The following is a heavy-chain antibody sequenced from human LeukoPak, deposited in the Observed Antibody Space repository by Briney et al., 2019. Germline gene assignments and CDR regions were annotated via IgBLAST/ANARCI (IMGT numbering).Heavy chain of an antibody. J-gene: IGHJ4*02. V-gene: IGHV1-2*02. CDR2: INPNSGAT. Sequence: ASVKVSCKASGYTFIGSYIHWVRQAPGQGLEWMGWINPNSGATNYAQKLQGRVILTMDTSISTVYMELSSLRSDDTAVYFCVRDLTAAYDDSNYWGQGTLVTVSS. D-gene: IGHD5-12*01. CDR3: VRDLTAAYDDSNY. CDR1: GYTFIGSY.